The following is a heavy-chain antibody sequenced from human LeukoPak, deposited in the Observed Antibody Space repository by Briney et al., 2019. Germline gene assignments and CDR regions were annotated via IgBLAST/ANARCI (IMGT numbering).Heavy chain of an antibody. V-gene: IGHV3-74*01. CDR2: INTDGSST. J-gene: IGHJ4*02. D-gene: IGHD3-10*01. CDR3: ARDRGMGGTLDN. CDR1: GFTLSSYW. Sequence: GGSLSLSCAASGFTLSSYWMHWARQAPRKGRGWVSRINTDGSSTSYADSVKGRFTISRDNAKHTLYLQMNRLRAEDTAVYYCARDRGMGGTLDNWGQGTMVTVSS.